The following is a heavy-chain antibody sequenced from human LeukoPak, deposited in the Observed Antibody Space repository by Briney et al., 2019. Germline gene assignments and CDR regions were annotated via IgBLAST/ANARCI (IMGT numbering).Heavy chain of an antibody. Sequence: SETLSLTCAVYGGSFSGYYWSRIRQPPGKGLEWIGEINHSGSTNYNPSLKSRVTISVDTSKNQFSLKLSSVTAADTAVYYCARVAVAGTLSYYYYMDVWGKGTTVTVSS. CDR3: ARVAVAGTLSYYYYMDV. J-gene: IGHJ6*03. CDR1: GGSFSGYY. V-gene: IGHV4-34*01. D-gene: IGHD6-19*01. CDR2: INHSGST.